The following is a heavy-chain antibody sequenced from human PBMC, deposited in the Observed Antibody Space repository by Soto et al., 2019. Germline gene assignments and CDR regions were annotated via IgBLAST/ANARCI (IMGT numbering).Heavy chain of an antibody. Sequence: EVQLVESGGGLVQPGGSLRLSCVDSGFTFSSYWMSWVRQARVKGLEWVGNIKQDGSEENYVDSVKGRFTISRDNAKNSMYLQMNSLRAAGTAVYYCARIAASGRGWDVWGQGTTVVVSS. CDR3: ARIAASGRGWDV. J-gene: IGHJ6*02. CDR2: IKQDGSEE. V-gene: IGHV3-7*01. D-gene: IGHD6-13*01. CDR1: GFTFSSYW.